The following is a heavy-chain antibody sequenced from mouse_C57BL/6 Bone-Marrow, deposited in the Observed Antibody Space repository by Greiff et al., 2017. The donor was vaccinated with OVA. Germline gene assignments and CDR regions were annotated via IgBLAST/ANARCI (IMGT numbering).Heavy chain of an antibody. CDR3: ARWYYYGSVYYFDY. D-gene: IGHD1-1*01. J-gene: IGHJ2*01. CDR1: GYTFTSYW. Sequence: VQLQQPGAELVRPGSSVKLSCKASGYTFTSYWMDWVKQRPGQGLEWIGNIYPSDSETHYNQKFKDKATLTVDKSSSTAYMQLSILTSEDSAFYYCARWYYYGSVYYFDYWGQGTTLTVSS. V-gene: IGHV1-61*01. CDR2: IYPSDSET.